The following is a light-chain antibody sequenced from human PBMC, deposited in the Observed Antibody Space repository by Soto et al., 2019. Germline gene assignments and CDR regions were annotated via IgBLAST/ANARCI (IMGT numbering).Light chain of an antibody. J-gene: IGKJ4*01. Sequence: EIVLTQSPGTLSLSPGERASLSCRASQSVGSTYLAWYQQKSGQAPRLLIYGASSRATDIPDRFSGSGSGTDFTLTISRLEPEDFAVYYCQQCGTSLPTFGGGTKVEIK. CDR1: QSVGSTY. CDR2: GAS. CDR3: QQCGTSLPT. V-gene: IGKV3-20*01.